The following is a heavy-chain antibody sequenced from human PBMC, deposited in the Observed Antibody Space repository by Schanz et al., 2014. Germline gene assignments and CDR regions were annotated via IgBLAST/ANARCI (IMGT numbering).Heavy chain of an antibody. CDR1: GYTFTSYG. CDR3: TRGGYSYALSAFDI. D-gene: IGHD5-18*01. CDR2: ISAYNGNT. J-gene: IGHJ3*02. Sequence: QVQLVQSGPEVKKPGASVKVSCKASGYTFTSYGINWVRQAPGQGLEWMGWISAYNGNTNYALKLQGRVTMTTDTSTGTAYMELRSLRSDDTALYYCTRGGYSYALSAFDIWGQGTMVTVSS. V-gene: IGHV1-18*01.